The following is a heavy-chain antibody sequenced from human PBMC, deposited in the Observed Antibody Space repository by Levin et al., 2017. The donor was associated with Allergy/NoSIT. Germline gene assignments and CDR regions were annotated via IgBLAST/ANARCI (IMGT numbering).Heavy chain of an antibody. Sequence: GGSLRLSCAASGFTFSNYAMHWVRQPPGKGLEYVSGISGNGGSTYYANSVKGRFTISRDNSKKTLYLQMGSLRAEDMAVYYCARDGYCSGGSGYFVGLGYWGQGTLVTVSS. CDR2: ISGNGGST. CDR3: ARDGYCSGGSGYFVGLGY. V-gene: IGHV3-64*01. D-gene: IGHD2-15*01. CDR1: GFTFSNYA. J-gene: IGHJ4*02.